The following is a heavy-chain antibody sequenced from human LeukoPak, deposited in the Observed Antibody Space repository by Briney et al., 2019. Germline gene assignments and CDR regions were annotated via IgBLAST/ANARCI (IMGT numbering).Heavy chain of an antibody. CDR3: ARESITMVRGTNGMDV. CDR2: IYYSGST. CDR1: GGSISSDY. Sequence: SETLSLTCTVSGGSISSDYWSWIRQPPGKGLEWIGYIYYSGSTNYNPSLKSRVTISVDTSKNQFSLKLSSVTAADTAVYYCARESITMVRGTNGMDVWGQGTTVTVSS. V-gene: IGHV4-59*01. J-gene: IGHJ6*02. D-gene: IGHD3-10*01.